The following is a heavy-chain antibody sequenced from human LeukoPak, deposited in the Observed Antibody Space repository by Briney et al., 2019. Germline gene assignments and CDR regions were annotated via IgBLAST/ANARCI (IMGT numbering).Heavy chain of an antibody. CDR2: ISAYNGNT. J-gene: IGHJ6*02. D-gene: IGHD6-19*01. V-gene: IGHV1-18*01. Sequence: ASVKVSCKASGYTFTSYGISWVRQAPGQRLEWMGWISAYNGNTNYAQKLQGRVTMTTDTSTSTAYMELRSLRSDDTAVYYCARGGYSSGWYGYPGIRSDYYYYGMDVWGQGTTVTVSS. CDR3: ARGGYSSGWYGYPGIRSDYYYYGMDV. CDR1: GYTFTSYG.